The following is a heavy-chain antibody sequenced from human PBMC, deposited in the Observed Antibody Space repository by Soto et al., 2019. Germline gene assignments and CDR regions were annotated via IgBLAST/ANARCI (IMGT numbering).Heavy chain of an antibody. CDR3: ARVGHYDFWSGYGTKNGMDV. V-gene: IGHV4-59*01. CDR2: IYYSGST. Sequence: SETLSLTCTVSGGSISSYYWSWIRQPPGKGLEWIGYIYYSGSTNYNPSLKGRVTISVDTSKNQFSLKLSSVTAADTAVYYCARVGHYDFWSGYGTKNGMDVWGQGTTVTVSS. J-gene: IGHJ6*02. D-gene: IGHD3-3*01. CDR1: GGSISSYY.